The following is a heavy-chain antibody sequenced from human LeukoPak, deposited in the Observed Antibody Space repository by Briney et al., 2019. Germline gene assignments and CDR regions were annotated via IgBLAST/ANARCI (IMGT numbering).Heavy chain of an antibody. Sequence: SVKVSCKASGGTFSSYAISWVRQAPGQGLEWMGGIIPIFGTANYAQKFQGRVTITADESTSTAYMELSSLRSEDTAVYYCASYCSSTSCRTRPGYYMDVWGKGTTVTVSS. CDR2: IIPIFGTA. CDR1: GGTFSSYA. V-gene: IGHV1-69*13. J-gene: IGHJ6*03. D-gene: IGHD2-2*01. CDR3: ASYCSSTSCRTRPGYYMDV.